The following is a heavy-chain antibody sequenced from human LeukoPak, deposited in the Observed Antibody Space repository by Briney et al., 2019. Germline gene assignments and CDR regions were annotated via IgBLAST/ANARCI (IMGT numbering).Heavy chain of an antibody. Sequence: ASVKVSCTASGYTFTSYAMHWVRQAPRQSLEWMGWINTGNGNTKSSQKFQDRVTLTRDTSASTAYMELNSLSSEDTAVYYCARVPLHDASGRYYPHWGQGTLVIVSS. CDR1: GYTFTSYA. J-gene: IGHJ1*01. CDR3: ARVPLHDASGRYYPH. D-gene: IGHD1-26*01. CDR2: INTGNGNT. V-gene: IGHV1-3*04.